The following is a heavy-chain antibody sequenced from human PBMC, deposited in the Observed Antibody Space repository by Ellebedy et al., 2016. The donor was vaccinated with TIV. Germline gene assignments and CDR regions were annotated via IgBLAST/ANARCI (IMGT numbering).Heavy chain of an antibody. D-gene: IGHD2-15*01. V-gene: IGHV3-23*01. CDR2: ISGSGGST. CDR3: VCGSCPGDY. CDR1: GFTFSSYA. J-gene: IGHJ4*02. Sequence: GGSLRLXCAASGFTFSSYAMSWVRQAPGKGLEWVSAISGSGGSTYYADSVKGRFTISRDNSKNTLYLQMNSLRAEDTAVYYAVCGSCPGDYWGQGTLVTVSS.